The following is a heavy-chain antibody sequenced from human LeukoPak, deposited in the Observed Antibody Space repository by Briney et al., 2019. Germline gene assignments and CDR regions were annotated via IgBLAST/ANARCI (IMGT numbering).Heavy chain of an antibody. CDR2: ISYDGSNK. CDR3: AKPDYGGNSNYFDY. CDR1: GYTFTSYY. J-gene: IGHJ4*02. V-gene: IGHV3-30*18. Sequence: SCKASGYTFTSYYMHWVRQAPGKGLEWVAVISYDGSNKHYADSVKGRFTISRDNSKNTLYLQMNSLRAEDTAVYYCAKPDYGGNSNYFDYWGQGTLVTVSS. D-gene: IGHD4-23*01.